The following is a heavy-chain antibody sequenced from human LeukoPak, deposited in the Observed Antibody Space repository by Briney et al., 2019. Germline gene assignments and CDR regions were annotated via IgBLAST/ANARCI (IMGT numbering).Heavy chain of an antibody. CDR3: AKDGGSGYYYFDY. D-gene: IGHD3-22*01. Sequence: GGSLRLSCAASGFTFSNYAMSWVRQAPGKGLEWVSAISGSGGSTYYADSVKGRFTISRDNSKNTLYVQMNSLRAEDTAVYYCAKDGGSGYYYFDYWGQGTLVTVSS. CDR2: ISGSGGST. J-gene: IGHJ4*02. CDR1: GFTFSNYA. V-gene: IGHV3-23*01.